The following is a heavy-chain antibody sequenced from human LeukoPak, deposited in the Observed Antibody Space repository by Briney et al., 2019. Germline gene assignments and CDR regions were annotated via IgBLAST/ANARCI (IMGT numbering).Heavy chain of an antibody. J-gene: IGHJ4*02. CDR1: GGTFSSYA. CDR3: ARASGDFWSGYYSHPIDY. V-gene: IGHV1-69*13. Sequence: SVKVSCKASGGTFSSYAISWVRQAPGQGLEWMGGIIPIFGTANYAQKFQGRVTITADESTSTAYMELSSLRSEDTAVYYCARASGDFWSGYYSHPIDYWGQGTLVTVSS. CDR2: IIPIFGTA. D-gene: IGHD3-3*01.